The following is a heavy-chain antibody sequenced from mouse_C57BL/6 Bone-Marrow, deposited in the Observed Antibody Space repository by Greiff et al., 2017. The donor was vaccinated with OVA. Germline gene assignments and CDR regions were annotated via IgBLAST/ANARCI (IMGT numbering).Heavy chain of an antibody. V-gene: IGHV1-61*01. J-gene: IGHJ2*01. CDR1: GYTFTSYW. Sequence: QVQLQQSGAVLVRPGSSVKLSCKASGYTFTSYWMDWVKQRPGQGLEWIGNIYPGDSETHYNQKFKDKATLTVDKSSSTAYMQLSSLTSEDSAVYYGATDYWGQGTTLTVSS. CDR3: ATDY. CDR2: IYPGDSET.